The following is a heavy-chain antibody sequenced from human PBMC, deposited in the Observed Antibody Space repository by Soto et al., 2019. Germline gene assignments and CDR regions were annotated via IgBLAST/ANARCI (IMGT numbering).Heavy chain of an antibody. D-gene: IGHD1-26*01. V-gene: IGHV1-18*01. Sequence: QVQLVQSGAEVKNPGASVKVSCKASGYTFTSYGISWVRQAPGQGLEWMGWISAYNGNTNYAQKLQGRVTMTTDTSTSTAYMELRSLRSDDTAVYYCASLKIVGANTRGDAFDIWGQGTMVTVSS. CDR3: ASLKIVGANTRGDAFDI. CDR2: ISAYNGNT. CDR1: GYTFTSYG. J-gene: IGHJ3*02.